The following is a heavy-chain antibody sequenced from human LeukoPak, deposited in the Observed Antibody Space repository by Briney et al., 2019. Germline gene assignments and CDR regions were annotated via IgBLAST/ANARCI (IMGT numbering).Heavy chain of an antibody. J-gene: IGHJ4*02. Sequence: GGSLRLSCAASGFTFSSYGMHWVRQAPGKGLEWVAVIWYDGSNKYYADSVKGRFTISRDNSKNTLYLQMNSLRAEDTAVYYCARVGVWKDYYDSSGYYYFDYWGQGTLVTVSS. D-gene: IGHD3-22*01. CDR2: IWYDGSNK. CDR1: GFTFSSYG. CDR3: ARVGVWKDYYDSSGYYYFDY. V-gene: IGHV3-33*01.